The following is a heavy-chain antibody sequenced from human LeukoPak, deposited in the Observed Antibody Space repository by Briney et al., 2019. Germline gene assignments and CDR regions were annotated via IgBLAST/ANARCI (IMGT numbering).Heavy chain of an antibody. CDR1: GGSISSGDYY. J-gene: IGHJ3*02. CDR2: IYYSGST. Sequence: PSETLSLTCTVSGGSISSGDYYWSWIRQPPGKGLEWIGYIYYSGSTYYNPSLKSRVTISVDTSKNQFSLKLSSVTAADTAVYYCAREIVVVPAAIETLGAFDIWGQGTMVTVSS. D-gene: IGHD2-2*01. V-gene: IGHV4-30-4*08. CDR3: AREIVVVPAAIETLGAFDI.